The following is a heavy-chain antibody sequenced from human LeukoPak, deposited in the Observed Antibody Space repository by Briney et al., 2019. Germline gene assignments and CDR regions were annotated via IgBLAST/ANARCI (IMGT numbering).Heavy chain of an antibody. CDR3: ARENSGSYREFDY. J-gene: IGHJ4*02. Sequence: SETLSLTCTVSGGSISSYYWTWIRQPAGNGLEWVGRIYPSGSTNYNPFLKSRVTMSVDTSMNQFSLKLTSVTAADTAVYYCARENSGSYREFDYWGQGTLVTVSS. CDR1: GGSISSYY. CDR2: IYPSGST. D-gene: IGHD1-26*01. V-gene: IGHV4-4*07.